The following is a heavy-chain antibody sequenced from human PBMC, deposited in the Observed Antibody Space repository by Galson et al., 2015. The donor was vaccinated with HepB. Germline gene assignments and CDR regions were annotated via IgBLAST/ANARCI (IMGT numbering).Heavy chain of an antibody. D-gene: IGHD2-15*01. Sequence: SLRLSCAASGFTFSSYAMSWVRQAPGKGLEWVSAISGSGGTTYYADSVKGRFTISRDNSKNTLYLQMNSLRAEDTAVYYCAVPGLGSNYNWFDPWGQGTLVTVSS. V-gene: IGHV3-23*01. CDR2: ISGSGGTT. J-gene: IGHJ5*02. CDR3: AVPGLGSNYNWFDP. CDR1: GFTFSSYA.